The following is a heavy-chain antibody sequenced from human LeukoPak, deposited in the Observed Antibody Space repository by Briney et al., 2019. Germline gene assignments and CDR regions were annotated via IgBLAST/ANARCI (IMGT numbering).Heavy chain of an antibody. J-gene: IGHJ6*04. V-gene: IGHV3-23*01. CDR1: GFTFSSHA. Sequence: PGGSLRLSCAASGFTFSSHAMSWVRQAPGKGLEWVSAISGSGGSTYYADSVKDRFTISRDNSKNTLYLQMNSLRAEDTAVYYCACLGTPNRIAVAGPYYYYGMDVWGKGTTVTVSS. CDR3: ACLGTPNRIAVAGPYYYYGMDV. CDR2: ISGSGGST. D-gene: IGHD6-19*01.